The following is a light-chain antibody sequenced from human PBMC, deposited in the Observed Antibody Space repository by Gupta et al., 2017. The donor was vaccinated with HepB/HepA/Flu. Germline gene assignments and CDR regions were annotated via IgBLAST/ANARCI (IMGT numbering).Light chain of an antibody. Sequence: DAVMTQSPLSLIVTLGQPASISCRSSQSLVHSNGNTYLNWLQQRPGQPPRLLIYKISNRCSGVPDRFSGSGAGTDFTLQISRVEAEDVGVYYCGQREHFPRTFGQGTKVEIK. CDR2: KIS. V-gene: IGKV2-24*01. CDR1: QSLVHSNGNTY. J-gene: IGKJ1*01. CDR3: GQREHFPRT.